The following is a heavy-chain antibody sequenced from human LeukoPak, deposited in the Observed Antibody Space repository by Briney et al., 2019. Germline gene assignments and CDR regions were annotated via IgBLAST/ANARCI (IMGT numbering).Heavy chain of an antibody. J-gene: IGHJ3*02. CDR3: AKGGIGSGYAFDI. CDR2: MSGSGGST. D-gene: IGHD6-19*01. V-gene: IGHV3-23*01. Sequence: PGGSLRLSCAASGFTVSSYAMSWVRQAPGKGLEWVSAMSGSGGSTYYADSVKGRFTISRDNSKNTLYLQMNSLRAEDTAVYYCAKGGIGSGYAFDIWGQGTMVTVSS. CDR1: GFTVSSYA.